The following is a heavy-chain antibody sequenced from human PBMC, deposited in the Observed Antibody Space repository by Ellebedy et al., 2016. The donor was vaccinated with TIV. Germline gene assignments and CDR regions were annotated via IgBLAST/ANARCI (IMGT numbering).Heavy chain of an antibody. Sequence: AASVKVSCKASGYTFINYAISWARQAPGQGLEWMGWISPYNGNTNYAQNLQGRVTMTTDTSTSTAFMELRSLRSDDTAVYYCARRPPVGAGWFDPWGQGTLVTVSS. CDR1: GYTFINYA. CDR3: ARRPPVGAGWFDP. J-gene: IGHJ5*02. D-gene: IGHD3-16*01. CDR2: ISPYNGNT. V-gene: IGHV1-18*04.